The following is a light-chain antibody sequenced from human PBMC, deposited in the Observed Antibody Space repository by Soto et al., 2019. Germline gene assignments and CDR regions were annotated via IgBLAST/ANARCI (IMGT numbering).Light chain of an antibody. J-gene: IGLJ1*01. V-gene: IGLV2-14*01. CDR2: DVS. CDR3: SSYTSSSTLLYV. Sequence: QSALTQPASVSGSPGQSITISCTGTSSDVGGYNYVSWYQQHPGKAPKLMIYDVSNRPSGVSNRFSGSKSGNTASLTISGLLAEDEVDYYCSSYTSSSTLLYVFGTGTKLTVL. CDR1: SSDVGGYNY.